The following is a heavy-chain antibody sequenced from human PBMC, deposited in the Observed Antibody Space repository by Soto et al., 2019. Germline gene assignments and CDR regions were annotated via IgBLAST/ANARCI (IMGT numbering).Heavy chain of an antibody. V-gene: IGHV1-2*04. CDR1: GYTFTGYY. CDR2: INPNSGGT. Sequence: RASVKVSCKASGYTFTGYYMHWVRQAPGQGLEWMGWINPNSGGTNYAQKFQGWVTMTRDTSISTAYMELSRLRSDDTAVYYCARVYSGSYFYYYYGMDVWGQGTTVTVSS. D-gene: IGHD1-26*01. CDR3: ARVYSGSYFYYYYGMDV. J-gene: IGHJ6*02.